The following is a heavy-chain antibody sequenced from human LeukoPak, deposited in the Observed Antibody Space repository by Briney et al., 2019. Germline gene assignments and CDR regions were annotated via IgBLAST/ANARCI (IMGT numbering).Heavy chain of an antibody. CDR1: GFTFSSYA. Sequence: GGSLRLSCAASGFTFSSYAMSWVRQAPGRGLEWVSAISGSGGSTYYADSVKGRFTISRDNSKNTLYLQMNSLRAEDTAVYYCARGGGRTVGGTFDFWGQGTLVTVSS. J-gene: IGHJ4*02. CDR2: ISGSGGST. D-gene: IGHD6-19*01. V-gene: IGHV3-23*01. CDR3: ARGGGRTVGGTFDF.